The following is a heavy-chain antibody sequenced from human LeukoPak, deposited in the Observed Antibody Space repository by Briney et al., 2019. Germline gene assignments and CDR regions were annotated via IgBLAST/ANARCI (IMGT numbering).Heavy chain of an antibody. Sequence: ASVKVSCKVSGYTLTELSMHWVRQAPGKGLEWMGGFDPEDGETIYAQKFQGRVTMTEDTSTDTAYMELSSLRAEDTAVYYCARIHLTLDAFDIWGQGTMVTVSS. CDR2: FDPEDGET. D-gene: IGHD1-14*01. CDR1: GYTLTELS. J-gene: IGHJ3*02. V-gene: IGHV1-24*01. CDR3: ARIHLTLDAFDI.